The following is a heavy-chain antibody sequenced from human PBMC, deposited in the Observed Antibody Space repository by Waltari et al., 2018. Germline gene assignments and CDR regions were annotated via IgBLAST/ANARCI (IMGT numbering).Heavy chain of an antibody. CDR3: AKGVSSWYSFGMDV. D-gene: IGHD6-13*01. CDR2: ISWDGRAI. V-gene: IGHV3-9*03. J-gene: IGHJ6*02. Sequence: EVKVVESGGGLVQPGRSLRLSCTGSGFSFDNFAMHWVRQAPGKGLGGVSGISWDGRAIGYADSVKGRFTISRDNARNSVYLQMNSLRSEDMALYYCAKGVSSWYSFGMDVWGQGTTVTVSS. CDR1: GFSFDNFA.